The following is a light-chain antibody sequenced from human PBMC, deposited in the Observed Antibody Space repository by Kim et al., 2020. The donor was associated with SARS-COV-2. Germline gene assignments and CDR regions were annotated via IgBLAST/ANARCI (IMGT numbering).Light chain of an antibody. CDR3: QAWDSSSDG. CDR2: YDS. CDR1: NIGGKS. Sequence: SYELTQPPSVSVSPGKTARITCGGNNIGGKSVHWYQQKPGQAPVLVIYYDSNRPSGIPERFSGSNSGNTATLTISRVQAVDEADYYCQAWDSSSDGFGIG. V-gene: IGLV3-21*04. J-gene: IGLJ1*01.